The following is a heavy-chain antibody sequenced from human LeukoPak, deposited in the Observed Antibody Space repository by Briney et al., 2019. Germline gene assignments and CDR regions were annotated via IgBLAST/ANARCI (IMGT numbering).Heavy chain of an antibody. J-gene: IGHJ6*03. Sequence: QPGGSLRLSCAASGFTFSSYAMHWVRQAPGKGLEWVAVISYDGSNKYYADSVKGRFTISRDNSKNTLYLQMNSLRAEDTAVYYCARAGAFYYYYMDVWGKGTTVTVSS. D-gene: IGHD1-1*01. CDR2: ISYDGSNK. CDR3: ARAGAFYYYYMDV. CDR1: GFTFSSYA. V-gene: IGHV3-30*04.